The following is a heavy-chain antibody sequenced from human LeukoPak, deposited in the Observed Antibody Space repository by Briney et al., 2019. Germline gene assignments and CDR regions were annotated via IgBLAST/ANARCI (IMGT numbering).Heavy chain of an antibody. CDR1: GDSISSSIYY. CDR2: IYYSGGT. CDR3: ARQNWNYFQHPEELDY. D-gene: IGHD3-10*01. J-gene: IGHJ4*02. Sequence: KPSETLSLTCTIPGDSISSSIYYWGWIRQPPGKGLEWLGRIYYSGGTYDNPSLKSRVTISVDTSKNRFSLMLSSVTAADTAVYYCARQNWNYFQHPEELDYWGQGTLVTVSS. V-gene: IGHV4-39*01.